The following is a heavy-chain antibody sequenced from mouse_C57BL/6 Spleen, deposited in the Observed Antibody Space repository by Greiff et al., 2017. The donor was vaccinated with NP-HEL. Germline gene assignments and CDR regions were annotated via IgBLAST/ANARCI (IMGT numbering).Heavy chain of an antibody. Sequence: QVQLQQPGAELVRPGTSVKLSCKASGYTFTSYWMHWVKQRPGQGLEWIGVIDPSDSYTNYNGKFKGKATLTADKSSSTAYMQLSSLTSEDSAVYFCARSRGFRRGAMDYWGQGTSVTVSS. CDR3: ARSRGFRRGAMDY. CDR2: IDPSDSYT. J-gene: IGHJ4*01. CDR1: GYTFTSYW. V-gene: IGHV1-59*01.